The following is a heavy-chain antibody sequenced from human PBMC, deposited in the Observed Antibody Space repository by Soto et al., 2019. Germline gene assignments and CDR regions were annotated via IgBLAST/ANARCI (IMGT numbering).Heavy chain of an antibody. CDR2: VNVDSGAR. Sequence: QVHLVQSGTEVKMPGASVKVSCKASEYTFTDYCLHWVRQAPGQKFEWVGWVNVDSGARNYGHNFHGRVAMTRDTSFSTAYMELNGLTSDDTGIYYCLRDHSPMTSGRAGRDWFDTWGQGTLVIVSS. J-gene: IGHJ5*02. CDR3: LRDHSPMTSGRAGRDWFDT. CDR1: EYTFTDYC. V-gene: IGHV1-2*02. D-gene: IGHD3-10*01.